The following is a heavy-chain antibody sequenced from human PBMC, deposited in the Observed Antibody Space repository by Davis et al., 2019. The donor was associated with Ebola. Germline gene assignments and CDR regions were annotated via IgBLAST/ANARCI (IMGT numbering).Heavy chain of an antibody. D-gene: IGHD6-19*01. Sequence: PGGSLRLSCEASGFTFSAYWMTWVRQAPGKGLEWVASIKPDGGQKYYVDSVKGRFTISRDNAKNSLYLQMNNLRAEDTATYYCGFKPQWLGYEYRGQGTLVTVPS. J-gene: IGHJ4*02. V-gene: IGHV3-7*03. CDR3: GFKPQWLGYEY. CDR1: GFTFSAYW. CDR2: IKPDGGQK.